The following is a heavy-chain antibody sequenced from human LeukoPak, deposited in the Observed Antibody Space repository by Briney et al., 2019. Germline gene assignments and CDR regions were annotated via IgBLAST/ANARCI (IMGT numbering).Heavy chain of an antibody. J-gene: IGHJ4*02. D-gene: IGHD3-16*01. Sequence: GGSLRLSCAASQFTFNDYAMSWVRQAPGKGLEWVSGTNWHGGSTYYADSVKGRFTISRDNAKNSLYLQMNSLRAEDTAVYYCAKFFYDYVWGSYYDTWGQGTLVTVSS. CDR3: AKFFYDYVWGSYYDT. V-gene: IGHV3-20*04. CDR1: QFTFNDYA. CDR2: TNWHGGST.